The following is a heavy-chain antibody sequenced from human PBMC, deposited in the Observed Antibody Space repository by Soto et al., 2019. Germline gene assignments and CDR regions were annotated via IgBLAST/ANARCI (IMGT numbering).Heavy chain of an antibody. J-gene: IGHJ4*02. CDR1: DGSLSPHY. CDR2: IYYAGTT. V-gene: IGHV4-59*08. D-gene: IGHD6-19*01. CDR3: AIEVVDGTVAGSRSFDW. Sequence: SETLSLTCTVSDGSLSPHYWSWIPQSPGKGLEWIGYIYYAGTTTYNPSLKSRITIPLATSQNDVSLKLSSVTAAATAVYYCAIEVVDGTVAGSRSFDWWGQGTLVTVSS.